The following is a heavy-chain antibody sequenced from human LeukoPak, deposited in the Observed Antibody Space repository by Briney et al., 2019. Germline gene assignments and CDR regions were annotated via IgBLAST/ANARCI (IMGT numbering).Heavy chain of an antibody. V-gene: IGHV2-5*02. CDR1: GFSLSTSGVG. D-gene: IGHD2-15*01. J-gene: IGHJ4*02. CDR3: AQDGGQLGRIVY. Sequence: SGPTLVKPTQTLTLTCTFSGFSLSTSGVGVGWIRQPPGKALEWLALSYWDDDKRYSPSLKSRLTITKDTSKNQVVLTMTNMDPVDTATYYCAQDGGQLGRIVYWGQGTLVTVSS. CDR2: SYWDDDK.